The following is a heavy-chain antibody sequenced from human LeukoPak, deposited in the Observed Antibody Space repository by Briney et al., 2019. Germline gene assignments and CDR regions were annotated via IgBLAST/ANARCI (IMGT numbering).Heavy chain of an antibody. CDR3: ARGRRQWLEPPSDYYYYMDV. Sequence: PSETLSLTCGVYGGSFNGYYWSWVRQPPGKGLEWIGENNDSGSSNYNPSLKSRVTMSVDTSKSQLSLKLSSVTAADTAVYYCARGRRQWLEPPSDYYYYMDVWGKGTAVTVSS. CDR1: GGSFNGYY. V-gene: IGHV4-34*01. CDR2: NNDSGSS. J-gene: IGHJ6*03. D-gene: IGHD6-19*01.